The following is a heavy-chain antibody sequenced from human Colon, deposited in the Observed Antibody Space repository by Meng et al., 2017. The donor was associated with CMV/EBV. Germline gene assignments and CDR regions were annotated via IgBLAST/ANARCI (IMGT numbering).Heavy chain of an antibody. CDR2: ISTHNGDT. Sequence: ASVKVSCKASGYTFTSYGISWVRQAPGQGLEWMGRISTHNGDTDSAQKFQERVTMTRNSSISTAYMELNSLRSEDTAVYYCASHRQSSASSRYAFDIWGQGTMVTVSS. V-gene: IGHV1-8*02. D-gene: IGHD2-15*01. CDR1: GYTFTSYG. CDR3: ASHRQSSASSRYAFDI. J-gene: IGHJ3*02.